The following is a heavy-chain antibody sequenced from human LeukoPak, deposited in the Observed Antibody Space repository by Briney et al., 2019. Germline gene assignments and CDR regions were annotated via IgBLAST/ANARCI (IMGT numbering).Heavy chain of an antibody. CDR1: GSTFSSYG. CDR3: AKSYGANFFDL. Sequence: GGSLRLSCAASGSTFSSYGMHWVRQAPGKGLEWVAFARYDGMGKYYADSVKGRFTVSRDNSKDTLYLQINSLIIDDTAVYYCAKSYGANFFDLWGQGTLVTVSS. V-gene: IGHV3-30*02. CDR2: ARYDGMGK. J-gene: IGHJ4*02. D-gene: IGHD4-23*01.